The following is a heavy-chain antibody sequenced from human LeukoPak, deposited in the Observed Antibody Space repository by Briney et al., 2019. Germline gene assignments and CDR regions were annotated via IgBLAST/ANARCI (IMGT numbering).Heavy chain of an antibody. CDR2: INHSGST. Sequence: PSETLSLTCAVYGGSFSGYYWSWIRQPPGKGLEWIGEINHSGSTNYNPSLKSRVTISVDTSKNQFSLKLSSVTAADTPVYYCAREYDYVWGSYRYPYYFDYWGQGTLVTVSS. J-gene: IGHJ4*02. CDR3: AREYDYVWGSYRYPYYFDY. CDR1: GGSFSGYY. V-gene: IGHV4-34*01. D-gene: IGHD3-16*02.